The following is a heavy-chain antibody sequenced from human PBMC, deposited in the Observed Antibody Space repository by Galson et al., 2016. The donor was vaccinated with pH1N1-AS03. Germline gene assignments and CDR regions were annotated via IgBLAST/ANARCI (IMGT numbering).Heavy chain of an antibody. Sequence: SLRLSCAASGFTFSNLWMHWVRQGPGKGLAWVARVNGDGSNTTYADSVKGRFTISRDNAKNTVYLQMISLRAEDTAVYYCATGRGYYYEYWGQGTLVTVSS. CDR3: ATGRGYYYEY. J-gene: IGHJ4*02. CDR1: GFTFSNLW. D-gene: IGHD3-10*01. CDR2: VNGDGSNT. V-gene: IGHV3-74*01.